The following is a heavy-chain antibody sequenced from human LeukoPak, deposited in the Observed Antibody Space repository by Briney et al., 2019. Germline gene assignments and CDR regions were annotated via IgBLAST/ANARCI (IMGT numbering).Heavy chain of an antibody. CDR3: ARHGLPYSSSWYPNWFDP. CDR1: GYRLTSYW. V-gene: IGHV5-51*01. CDR2: IYPGDSDT. J-gene: IGHJ5*02. D-gene: IGHD6-13*01. Sequence: GASLKISCKGSGYRLTSYWIGWVRQMPGKGLEWMGIIYPGDSDTRYSPSFQGQVTISADKSISTAYLQWSSLKASDTAMYYCARHGLPYSSSWYPNWFDPWGQGTLVTVSS.